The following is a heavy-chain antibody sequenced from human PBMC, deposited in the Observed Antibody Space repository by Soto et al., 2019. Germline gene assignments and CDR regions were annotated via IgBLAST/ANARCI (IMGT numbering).Heavy chain of an antibody. V-gene: IGHV4-61*01. Sequence: PSETLSLTCTVSGDSIGSGNKYWSWIRQAPGKGLEWIGYIFSSGTTYYNPSLKSRVTISVDTSKNQFSLKLSSVAAADTAVYYCARFDYYGSWDVWGQGTTVTVSS. CDR3: ARFDYYGSWDV. D-gene: IGHD3-10*01. J-gene: IGHJ6*02. CDR1: GDSIGSGNKY. CDR2: IFSSGTT.